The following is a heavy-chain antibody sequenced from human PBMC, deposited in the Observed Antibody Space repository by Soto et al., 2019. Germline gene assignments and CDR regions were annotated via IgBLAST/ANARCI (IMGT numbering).Heavy chain of an antibody. D-gene: IGHD6-19*01. V-gene: IGHV1-69*13. CDR3: AAGYSSGWYDYFDY. CDR1: GVTFSSYA. CDR2: IIPIFGTA. J-gene: IGHJ4*02. Sequence: ASVKVSCKASGVTFSSYAISWVRQAPGQGLEWMGGIIPIFGTANYAQKFQGRVTITADESTSTAYMELSSLRSEDTAVYYCAAGYSSGWYDYFDYWGQGTLVTVSS.